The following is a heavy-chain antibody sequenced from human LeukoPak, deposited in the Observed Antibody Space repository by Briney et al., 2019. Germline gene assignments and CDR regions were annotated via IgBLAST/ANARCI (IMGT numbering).Heavy chain of an antibody. CDR1: GFTFSHSG. CDR2: IWFDGSNG. CDR3: ARDQGTTMTAIVGGYFDY. Sequence: PGRSLRLSRVASGFTFSHSGMHWVRQAPGKGLEWVAIIWFDGSNGYYADSVKGRFTISRDNSRNTLFLQMNSLRAEDTAMYYCARDQGTTMTAIVGGYFDYWGQGTLVTVPS. D-gene: IGHD4-17*01. J-gene: IGHJ4*02. V-gene: IGHV3-33*01.